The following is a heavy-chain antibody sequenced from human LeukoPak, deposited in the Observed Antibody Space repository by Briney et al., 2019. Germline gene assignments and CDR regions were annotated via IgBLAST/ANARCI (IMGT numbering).Heavy chain of an antibody. CDR1: GFTFSSYD. CDR2: IGTAGDT. J-gene: IGHJ4*02. CDR3: ARGGFVSGSYYSFDY. V-gene: IGHV3-13*04. Sequence: SGGSLRLCCAASGFTFSSYDMHWVRQARGKGLEWVSAIGTAGDTYYPGSVKGRFIVFRENAKNSLCLQMNSLRAGDTAVYYCARGGFVSGSYYSFDYWGQGNLVTVSS. D-gene: IGHD3-10*01.